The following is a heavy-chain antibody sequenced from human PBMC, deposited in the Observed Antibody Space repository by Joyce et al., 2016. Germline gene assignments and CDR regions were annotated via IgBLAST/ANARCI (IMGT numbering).Heavy chain of an antibody. V-gene: IGHV1-3*01. CDR2: INADNGNT. Sequence: QVHLVQSGAEVKKPGASVKGSCKASGYTFTSYAMHWVRQAPGQRLGWMGWINADNGNTKYSQKFQGRVTITRGTSAGTAYMELGSLKSEDTAVYYCARDLIAARLYYYGMDVWGQGTTVTISS. D-gene: IGHD6-6*01. J-gene: IGHJ6*02. CDR1: GYTFTSYA. CDR3: ARDLIAARLYYYGMDV.